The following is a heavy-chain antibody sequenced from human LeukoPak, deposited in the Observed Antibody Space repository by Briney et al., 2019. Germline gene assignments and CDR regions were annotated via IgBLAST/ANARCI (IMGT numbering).Heavy chain of an antibody. Sequence: SETLSLTCTVSGGSISSYYWSWIRQPPGKGLEWIGYIYYSGRTNYNPSLKSRVTISVDTSKNQFSLKLSSVTAADTAVYYCARTYYDYVWGSYRFDYWGQGTLVTVSS. V-gene: IGHV4-59*01. CDR2: IYYSGRT. CDR3: ARTYYDYVWGSYRFDY. J-gene: IGHJ4*02. CDR1: GGSISSYY. D-gene: IGHD3-16*02.